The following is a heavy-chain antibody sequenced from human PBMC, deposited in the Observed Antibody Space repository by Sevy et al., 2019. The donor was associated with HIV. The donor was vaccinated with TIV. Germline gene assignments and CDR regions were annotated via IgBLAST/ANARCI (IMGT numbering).Heavy chain of an antibody. D-gene: IGHD4-17*01. CDR3: ARDHVKDGDFGDYYYYAMDV. V-gene: IGHV3-11*01. CDR2: ISGSDGTT. J-gene: IGHJ6*02. CDR1: GFTFSDYY. Sequence: GGSLRLSCAASGFTFSDYYMSWIRQAPGKGLEWVSYISGSDGTTFYADSVKGRFTISGDNAKNSLYLQMNSLRAEDTAMYYCARDHVKDGDFGDYYYYAMDVWGQGTTVTVSS.